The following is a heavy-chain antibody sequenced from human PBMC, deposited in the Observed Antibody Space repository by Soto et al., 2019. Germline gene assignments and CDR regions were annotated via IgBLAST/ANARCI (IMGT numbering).Heavy chain of an antibody. Sequence: PGGSLRLSCAASGFTFSSYAMSWVRQAPGKGLEWVSAISGSGGSTYYADSVKGRFTISRDNSKNTLYLQMNSLRAEDTAVYYCALVPIKIPIVVVPAAVPIYDYWGQGTLVTVSS. D-gene: IGHD2-2*01. CDR2: ISGSGGST. J-gene: IGHJ4*02. CDR3: ALVPIKIPIVVVPAAVPIYDY. V-gene: IGHV3-23*01. CDR1: GFTFSSYA.